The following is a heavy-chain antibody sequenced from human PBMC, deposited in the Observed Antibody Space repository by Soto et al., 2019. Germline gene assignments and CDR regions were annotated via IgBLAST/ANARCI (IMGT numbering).Heavy chain of an antibody. D-gene: IGHD3-10*01. CDR3: AKRMRTTMVRGVIEFDY. Sequence: EVQLLESGGGLVQPGGSLRLSCAASGFTFSSYAMSWVRQAPGKGLEWVSAISGSGGSTYYADSVKGRFTISRDNSKNTLYLQMNSVRAEDTAVYYCAKRMRTTMVRGVIEFDYWGQGTLVTVSS. V-gene: IGHV3-23*01. J-gene: IGHJ4*02. CDR2: ISGSGGST. CDR1: GFTFSSYA.